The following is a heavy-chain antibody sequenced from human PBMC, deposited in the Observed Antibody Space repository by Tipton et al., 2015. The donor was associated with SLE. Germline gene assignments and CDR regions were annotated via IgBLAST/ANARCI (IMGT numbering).Heavy chain of an antibody. CDR3: SRVGAVRPPDY. CDR2: ISRSSTTI. V-gene: IGHV3-48*01. J-gene: IGHJ4*02. CDR1: GFTLSAYN. Sequence: SLRLSCSASGFTLSAYNMNWVRQAPGKGLEWVSYISRSSTTIYYADSVRGRFTVSRDNAKNSLYLQMNNLGAEDTAVYYCSRVGAVRPPDYWGQGTLVTVSS. D-gene: IGHD6-6*01.